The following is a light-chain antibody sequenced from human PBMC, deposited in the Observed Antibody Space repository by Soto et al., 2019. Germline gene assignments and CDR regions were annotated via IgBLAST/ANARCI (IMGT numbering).Light chain of an antibody. Sequence: EIVLTQSPATLSLSPGERVTLSCRASQSVSSYFAWYQQKPGLAPRLLIYDASTRAAGIPARFSGSGSGTDFTLTSSSLEPDDCAVYYCQQRSDWPLTFGGGTKVVIK. CDR2: DAS. CDR1: QSVSSY. J-gene: IGKJ4*01. V-gene: IGKV3-11*01. CDR3: QQRSDWPLT.